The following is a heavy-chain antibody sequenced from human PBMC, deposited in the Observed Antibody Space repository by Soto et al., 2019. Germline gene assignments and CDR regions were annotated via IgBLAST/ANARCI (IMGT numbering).Heavy chain of an antibody. Sequence: GGSLRLSCSASGFTFSSYALHCVRQAPGKGLEYFSAISSNGGSTYYADSVKGRFAISRDNSKNTLYLQMSSLRAEDTAVYYCGKGLSSSWYKGDYFDYWGQGTLVTVSS. CDR1: GFTFSSYA. CDR2: ISSNGGST. D-gene: IGHD6-13*01. J-gene: IGHJ4*02. V-gene: IGHV3-64D*06. CDR3: GKGLSSSWYKGDYFDY.